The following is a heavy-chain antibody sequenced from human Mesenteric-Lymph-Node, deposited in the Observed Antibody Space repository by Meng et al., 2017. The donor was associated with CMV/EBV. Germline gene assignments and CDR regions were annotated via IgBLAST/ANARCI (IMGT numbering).Heavy chain of an antibody. CDR2: INSDGSST. Sequence: GESLKISCAASGFTFSSYWMHWVRQAPGKGLVWASRINSDGSSTSYADSVKGRFTISRDNAKNTLYLQMNSLRAEDTAVYYCARAGDIVVVPAAPFYGMDVWGQGTTVTVSS. CDR1: GFTFSSYW. CDR3: ARAGDIVVVPAAPFYGMDV. J-gene: IGHJ6*02. V-gene: IGHV3-74*01. D-gene: IGHD2-2*01.